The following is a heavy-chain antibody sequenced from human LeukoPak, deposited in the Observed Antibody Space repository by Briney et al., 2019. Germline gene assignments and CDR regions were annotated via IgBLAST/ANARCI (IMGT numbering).Heavy chain of an antibody. D-gene: IGHD6-19*01. CDR1: GFTVSSNY. V-gene: IGHV3-53*01. CDR3: ATDASSGWLALNY. J-gene: IGHJ4*02. CDR2: IYSGGST. Sequence: GGSLRLSCAASGFTVSSNYMSWVRQAPGKGLEWVSVIYSGGSTYYADSVKGRFTISRDNSKNTLYLQMNSLRADDTAVYYCATDASSGWLALNYWGQGTLVTVSS.